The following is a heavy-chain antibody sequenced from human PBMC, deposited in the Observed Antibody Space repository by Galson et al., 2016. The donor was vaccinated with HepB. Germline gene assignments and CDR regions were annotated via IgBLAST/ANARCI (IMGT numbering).Heavy chain of an antibody. CDR3: ARAPDSGFDVYGWSH. D-gene: IGHD5-12*01. CDR1: GGSISSNIYL. Sequence: SETLSLTCTVSGGSISSNIYLWAWVRQPPGKSLEWIGYIHYSGSTNCNPSLKTRVTISVDTSQNQFSLNLRSVTAADTATYYCARAPDSGFDVYGWSHWGQGALVTVSS. CDR2: IHYSGST. V-gene: IGHV4-61*05. J-gene: IGHJ4*02.